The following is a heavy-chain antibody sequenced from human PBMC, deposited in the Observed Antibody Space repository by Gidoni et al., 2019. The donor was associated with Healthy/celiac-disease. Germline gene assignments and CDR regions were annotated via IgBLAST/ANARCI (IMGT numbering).Heavy chain of an antibody. CDR1: GFPLPTRGWG. CDR3: ALRATVSPRAGWNWFDP. CDR2: IYWDDDK. Sequence: QITLKASGPTLSKPTHTLTLPPTLSGFPLPTRGWGVGWIRQPPGKALEWLALIYWDDDKRYSPSLKSRLTITKDTSKNQVVLTMTNMDPVDTATYYCALRATVSPRAGWNWFDPWGQGTLVTVSS. V-gene: IGHV2-5*02. J-gene: IGHJ5*02. D-gene: IGHD4-17*01.